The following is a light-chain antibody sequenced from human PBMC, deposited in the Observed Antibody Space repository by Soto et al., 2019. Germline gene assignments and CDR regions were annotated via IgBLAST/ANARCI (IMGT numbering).Light chain of an antibody. V-gene: IGKV3-20*01. J-gene: IGKJ1*01. Sequence: EIVLTHSPGTLSLSPCERATLSCSASQSVRSNFLAWYQQKPGQAPRLLIYGASNRATGIPDRFSGSGSGTDFTLTISDVQPEDFAVYYCHQRQSWPRTFGQGTKVDIK. CDR2: GAS. CDR1: QSVRSNF. CDR3: HQRQSWPRT.